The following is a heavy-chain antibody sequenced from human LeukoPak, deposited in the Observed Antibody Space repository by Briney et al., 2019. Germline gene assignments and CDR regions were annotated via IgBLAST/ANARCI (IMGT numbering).Heavy chain of an antibody. Sequence: SQTLSLTCTVSGGSISSGGYYRSWIRQHPGKGLEWIGYIYYGGSTYYNPSLKSRVTISVDTSKNQFSLNLSSVTAADTAVYYCARDRGGGYSYGRGGYYFDYWGQGTLVTVSS. CDR2: IYYGGST. V-gene: IGHV4-31*03. CDR1: GGSISSGGYY. J-gene: IGHJ4*02. CDR3: ARDRGGGYSYGRGGYYFDY. D-gene: IGHD5-18*01.